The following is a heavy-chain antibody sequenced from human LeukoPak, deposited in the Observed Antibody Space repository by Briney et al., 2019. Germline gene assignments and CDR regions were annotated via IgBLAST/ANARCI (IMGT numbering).Heavy chain of an antibody. CDR2: IIPIFGTA. J-gene: IGHJ6*03. CDR3: ARGRPYYYYYMDV. Sequence: SVKVSCKASGGTFSSYAISWVRQAPGQGLEWMGGIIPIFGTANYAQKFQGRVTITTDESTSTAYMKLSSLRSEDTAVYYCARGRPYYYYYMDVWGKGTTVTVSS. CDR1: GGTFSSYA. V-gene: IGHV1-69*05.